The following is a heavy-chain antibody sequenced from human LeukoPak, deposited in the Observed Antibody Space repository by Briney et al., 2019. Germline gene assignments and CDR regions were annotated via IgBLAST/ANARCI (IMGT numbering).Heavy chain of an antibody. V-gene: IGHV4-38-2*01. CDR2: IYHSGST. Sequence: SETLSLTCAVSGYSISSGHYWGWIRQPPGKGLEWIGSIYHSGSTYYNPSLKSRVTISVDTSKSQFSLKVNSVTAADTAVYYCGRAQGATDYWGQGTLVTVSS. CDR3: GRAQGATDY. J-gene: IGHJ4*02. D-gene: IGHD1-26*01. CDR1: GYSISSGHY.